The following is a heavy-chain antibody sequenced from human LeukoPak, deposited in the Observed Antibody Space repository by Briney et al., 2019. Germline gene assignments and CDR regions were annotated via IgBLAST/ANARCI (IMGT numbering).Heavy chain of an antibody. CDR1: GGTFSNLA. Sequence: ASVKVSCKASGGTFSNLAISWVRQAPGQGLEWMGRIIPTTGLANYAQNFQGRVTITADKSTSTAYMELSSLRSEDTAVYYCARAHPRLDGYILYYWGQGTLVTVSS. D-gene: IGHD5-24*01. CDR3: ARAHPRLDGYILYY. V-gene: IGHV1-69*04. J-gene: IGHJ4*02. CDR2: IIPTTGLA.